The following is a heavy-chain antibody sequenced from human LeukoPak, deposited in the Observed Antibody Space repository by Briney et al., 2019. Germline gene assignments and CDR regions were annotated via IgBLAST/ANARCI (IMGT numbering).Heavy chain of an antibody. V-gene: IGHV1-2*02. CDR2: INPNSGGT. J-gene: IGHJ6*03. D-gene: IGHD7-27*01. CDR3: ARGSLQKALGYYMDV. CDR1: GYTFTGYY. Sequence: EASVKVSCKASGYTFTGYYMHWVRQAPGQGLEWMGWINPNSGGTNYAQKFQGRVTMTRDTSISTAYMELSRLRSDDTAVYYCARGSLQKALGYYMDVWGKGTTVTVSS.